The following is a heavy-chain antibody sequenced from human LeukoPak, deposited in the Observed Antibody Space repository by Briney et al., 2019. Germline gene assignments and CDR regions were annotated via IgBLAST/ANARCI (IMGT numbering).Heavy chain of an antibody. V-gene: IGHV3-73*01. Sequence: PGGSLRLSCAASGFTFGGSAMHWVRQASGKGLEWVGRIRSKANSYATAYAASVKGRFTISRDDSKNTAYLQMNSLKTEDTAVYYCTSAAYCGGDCQGNAFDIWGQGTMVTVSS. CDR3: TSAAYCGGDCQGNAFDI. D-gene: IGHD2-21*02. CDR2: IRSKANSYAT. CDR1: GFTFGGSA. J-gene: IGHJ3*02.